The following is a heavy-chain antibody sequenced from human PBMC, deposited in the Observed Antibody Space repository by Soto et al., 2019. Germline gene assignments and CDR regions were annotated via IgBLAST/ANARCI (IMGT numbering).Heavy chain of an antibody. D-gene: IGHD5-12*01. CDR1: GGAFITYT. V-gene: IGHV1-69*08. CDR3: ATLRAINSAFEDEVVDV. Sequence: GASVNVSCKASGGAFITYTISWVRQAPGHGLEWMGRIIPLLGTTNYAQKFQGRVTIIADKSTGSASVELSSLRSEDTAVYYCATLRAINSAFEDEVVDVWGQGTMVTVSS. CDR2: IIPLLGTT. J-gene: IGHJ3*01.